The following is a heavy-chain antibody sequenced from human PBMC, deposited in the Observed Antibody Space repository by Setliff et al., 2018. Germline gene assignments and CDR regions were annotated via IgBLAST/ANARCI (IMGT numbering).Heavy chain of an antibody. Sequence: GGSLRLSCAASGSTFRSFGMHWVRQAPGKGLEWVAVIWYSGSYTYYADSVKGRFTISRDNSKNTLFLEMNSLRAEDTAVYYCASSFTRHMGAADYWGQGTLVTVSS. CDR1: GSTFRSFG. J-gene: IGHJ4*02. CDR2: IWYSGSYT. D-gene: IGHD2-21*01. V-gene: IGHV3-33*01. CDR3: ASSFTRHMGAADY.